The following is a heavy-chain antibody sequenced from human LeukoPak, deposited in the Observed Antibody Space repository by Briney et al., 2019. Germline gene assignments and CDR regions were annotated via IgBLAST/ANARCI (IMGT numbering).Heavy chain of an antibody. D-gene: IGHD3-3*01. V-gene: IGHV1-46*01. CDR1: GYTFTSYY. CDR3: ARASITIFGVVRAFDI. Sequence: ASVKVSCKASGYTFTSYYMHWVRQAPGQGLEWMGIINPSGGSTSYAQKFQGRVTMTRDTSTSAVYMELSSLRSEDTAVYYCARASITIFGVVRAFDIWGQGTMVTVSS. J-gene: IGHJ3*02. CDR2: INPSGGST.